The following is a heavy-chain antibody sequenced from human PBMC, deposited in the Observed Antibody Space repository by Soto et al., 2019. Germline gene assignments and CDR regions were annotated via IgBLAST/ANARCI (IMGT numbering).Heavy chain of an antibody. CDR2: IFYSGST. Sequence: SETLSLTCTVCGGSVSSGSFYWNWIRQPPGKGLEWLGYIFYSGSTNYNPSLRSRVTISVDTSKNQFSLRLSSVTAADTAVYYCAREWNFYYGMDVWGQGTTVTVSS. D-gene: IGHD5-12*01. CDR1: GGSVSSGSFY. V-gene: IGHV4-61*01. J-gene: IGHJ6*02. CDR3: AREWNFYYGMDV.